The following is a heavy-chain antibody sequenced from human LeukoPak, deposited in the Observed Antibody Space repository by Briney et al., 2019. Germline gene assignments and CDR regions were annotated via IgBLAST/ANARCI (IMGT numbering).Heavy chain of an antibody. J-gene: IGHJ3*02. CDR3: ATDGRYYYGSGMVFDI. D-gene: IGHD3-10*01. Sequence: GRSLTPSSAASAFTSDDHGVSWVRPAPGKGLEWVAGINWNGDRTGYADSVKCRFTISRDNAKNSLYLQMNSLRAEDTAWYYCATDGRYYYGSGMVFDIWGQGTMVTVSS. CDR2: INWNGDRT. V-gene: IGHV3-20*04. CDR1: AFTSDDHG.